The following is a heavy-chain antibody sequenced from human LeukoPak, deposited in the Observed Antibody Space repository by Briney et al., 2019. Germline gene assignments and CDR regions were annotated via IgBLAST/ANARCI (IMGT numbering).Heavy chain of an antibody. CDR1: GFTFSSCA. D-gene: IGHD2-2*01. Sequence: PGGSLRLSCAASGFTFSSCAMTWVRQAPGKGLEWVSALSPGGDSTYYADSVKGRFTISRDNSKNTLYLQMNSLRAEDAAVYYCAKDHWSASTYALRAFDFWGQGTLVTVSS. V-gene: IGHV3-23*01. CDR3: AKDHWSASTYALRAFDF. CDR2: LSPGGDST. J-gene: IGHJ4*02.